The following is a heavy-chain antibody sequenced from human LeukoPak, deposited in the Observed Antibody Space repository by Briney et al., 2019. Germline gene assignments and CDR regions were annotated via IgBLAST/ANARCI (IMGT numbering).Heavy chain of an antibody. CDR1: GGSFRGHY. J-gene: IGHJ4*02. D-gene: IGHD2-15*01. CDR3: ARGKYYCSASTCSPPFHY. CDR2: MNYSGST. V-gene: IGHV4-34*01. Sequence: SETLSLTCAVYGGSFRGHYWSWIRQPPGKGVEWIGEMNYSGSTNYNPSLESRVTLSVGPSQHQFSLRLNSVAAADNAVYYCARGKYYCSASTCSPPFHYWGQGPLVRVPS.